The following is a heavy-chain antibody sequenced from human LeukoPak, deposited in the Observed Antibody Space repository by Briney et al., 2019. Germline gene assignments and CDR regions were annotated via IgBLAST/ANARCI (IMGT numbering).Heavy chain of an antibody. CDR2: IYSGGST. J-gene: IGHJ6*02. Sequence: GGSLRLSCAASGFTVSSNYMSWVRQARGKGREWVSVIYSGGSTYYADSVKGRFSISRDNSKKTLDLQMKSMRAEGKGVYEWARGPHTPSTVTTDYYYYALDVWGQGTPVTVSS. V-gene: IGHV3-53*01. CDR3: ARGPHTPSTVTTDYYYYALDV. D-gene: IGHD4-17*01. CDR1: GFTVSSNY.